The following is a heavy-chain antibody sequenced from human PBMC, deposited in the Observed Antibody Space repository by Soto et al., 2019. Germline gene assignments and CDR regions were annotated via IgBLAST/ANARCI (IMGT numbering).Heavy chain of an antibody. D-gene: IGHD5-18*01. J-gene: IGHJ4*02. CDR2: ISSSGSTI. CDR1: GFTFSSYE. V-gene: IGHV3-48*03. CDR3: ARGGYSYGLDY. Sequence: EVQLVESGGGLVQPGGSLRLSCAASGFTFSSYEMNWVRQAPGKGLEWVSYISSSGSTIYYADSVKGRFTISRDNAKISLYLQMNSLRAEDTAVYYCARGGYSYGLDYWGQGTLVTVSS.